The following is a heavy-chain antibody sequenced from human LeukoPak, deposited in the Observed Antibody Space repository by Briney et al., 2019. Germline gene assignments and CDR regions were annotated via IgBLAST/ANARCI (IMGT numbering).Heavy chain of an antibody. CDR1: GFTFSSCA. D-gene: IGHD3-10*01. V-gene: IGHV3-23*01. CDR3: AKDRGITMVRGVMKAFDY. CDR2: ISGSGGRP. J-gene: IGHJ4*02. Sequence: GGSLRLSCAASGFTFSSCAMSWVRQAPGKGLEWVSAISGSGGRPYYADSVKGRFTISRDNSKNTLYLQMNSLRAEDTAVYYCAKDRGITMVRGVMKAFDYWGQGTLVTVSS.